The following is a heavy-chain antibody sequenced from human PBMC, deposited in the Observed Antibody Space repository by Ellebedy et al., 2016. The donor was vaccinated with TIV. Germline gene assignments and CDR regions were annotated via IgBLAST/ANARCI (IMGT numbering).Heavy chain of an antibody. V-gene: IGHV4-61*01. CDR2: RYYIGTT. D-gene: IGHD1-26*01. CDR1: GGFVSSGSPY. Sequence: GSLRLSCKVSGGFVSSGSPYWNWIRQPPGKGLEWIGYRYYIGTTNYNPSLKSRVTISEDTSKNQFSLRLSSVTAADTAVYYCAGGSYTPYGMDVWGQGTTVTISS. CDR3: AGGSYTPYGMDV. J-gene: IGHJ6*02.